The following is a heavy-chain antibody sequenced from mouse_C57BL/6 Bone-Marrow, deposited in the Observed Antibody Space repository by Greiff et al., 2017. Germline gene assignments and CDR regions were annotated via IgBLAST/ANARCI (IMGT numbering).Heavy chain of an antibody. CDR3: ARHYYCSSYGAMDY. J-gene: IGHJ4*01. D-gene: IGHD1-1*01. Sequence: QVQLQQPGAELVRPGTSVKLSCKASGYTFTSYWMHWVKQRPGQGLEWIGVIDPSDSYTNYNQKFKGKATLTVDTSSSTAYMQLSSLTSEYSAVYYCARHYYCSSYGAMDYWGQGTSVTVSS. V-gene: IGHV1-59*01. CDR1: GYTFTSYW. CDR2: IDPSDSYT.